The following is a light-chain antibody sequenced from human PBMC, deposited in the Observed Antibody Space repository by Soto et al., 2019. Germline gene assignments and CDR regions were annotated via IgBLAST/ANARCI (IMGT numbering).Light chain of an antibody. CDR3: QQYYDYPPLI. J-gene: IGKJ4*01. CDR1: RNINRK. V-gene: IGKV3-15*01. Sequence: EIVMTQSPATLSVSPGERATLSCRASRNINRKLAWYQQKPGQAPRLLISGASTRATGIPARCSGSGSGTECTLTISSLQSEDFAVYYCQQYYDYPPLIFGGGTKVEIK. CDR2: GAS.